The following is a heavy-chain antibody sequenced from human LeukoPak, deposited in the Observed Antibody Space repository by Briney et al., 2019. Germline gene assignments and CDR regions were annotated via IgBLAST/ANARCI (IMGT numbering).Heavy chain of an antibody. CDR2: VYYSGIT. Sequence: SETLSLTCTVSGGTISSSSYFWGWIRQPPGKGLEWIGTVYYSGITYDNPSLKSRVTISLDTSKNQFSLKLSSVTAADTAVYYCARAVSRITMVRGVRGVDYFDYWGQGTLVTVSS. CDR1: GGTISSSSYF. V-gene: IGHV4-39*07. CDR3: ARAVSRITMVRGVRGVDYFDY. J-gene: IGHJ4*02. D-gene: IGHD3-10*01.